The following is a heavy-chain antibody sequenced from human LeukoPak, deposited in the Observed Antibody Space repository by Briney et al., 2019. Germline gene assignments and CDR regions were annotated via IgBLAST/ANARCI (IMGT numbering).Heavy chain of an antibody. V-gene: IGHV4-38-2*02. CDR1: GYSISSGYY. J-gene: IGHJ6*03. D-gene: IGHD4-23*01. CDR3: ARVDYGGNSWLYYFYYMDV. Sequence: PSETLSLTCTVSGYSISSGYYWGWIRQPPGKGLEWIGSIYYSGSTYYNPSLKSRVTISVDTSKNQFSLKLSSVTAADTAVYYCARVDYGGNSWLYYFYYMDVWGKGTTVTISS. CDR2: IYYSGST.